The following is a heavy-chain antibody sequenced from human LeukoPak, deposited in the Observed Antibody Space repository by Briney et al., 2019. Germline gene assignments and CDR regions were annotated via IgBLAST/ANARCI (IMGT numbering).Heavy chain of an antibody. CDR1: GASISSYY. D-gene: IGHD4-23*01. CDR3: ARARYGGNSEGYFDL. V-gene: IGHV4-59*01. J-gene: IGHJ2*01. CDR2: IYYSGST. Sequence: SETLPLTCAVSGASISSYYWSWIRRPPGKGLEWIAFIYYSGSTKYNPSLKSRVIISVDTSKNQFSLKLSSVTAADTAVYYCARARYGGNSEGYFDLWGRGTLVTVSS.